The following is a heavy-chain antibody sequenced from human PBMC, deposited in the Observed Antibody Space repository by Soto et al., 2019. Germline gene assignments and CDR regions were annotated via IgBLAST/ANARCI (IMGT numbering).Heavy chain of an antibody. CDR2: IYHSGST. J-gene: IGHJ4*02. Sequence: QVQLQESGPGLVKPSGTLSLTCAVSGGSISSSNWWSWVRQPPGKGLEWIGEIYHSGSTNYNPSLRSRVTISEDKSQHQFPLTLSSVTAADTAVYYCASLPATSDFDCWGQGTLVTVSS. V-gene: IGHV4-4*02. D-gene: IGHD2-2*01. CDR3: ASLPATSDFDC. CDR1: GGSISSSNW.